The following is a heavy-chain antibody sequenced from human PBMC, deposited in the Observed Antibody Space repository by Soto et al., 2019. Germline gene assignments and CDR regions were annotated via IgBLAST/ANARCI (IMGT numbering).Heavy chain of an antibody. J-gene: IGHJ6*03. CDR3: ARHSMPPSNDFWSGLYYYYYMGV. CDR1: GGSISSYY. D-gene: IGHD3-3*01. CDR2: IYYSGST. V-gene: IGHV4-59*08. Sequence: SETLSLTCTVSGGSISSYYWSWIRQPPGKGLEWIGYIYYSGSTNYNPSLKSRVTISVDTSKNQFSLKLSSVTAADTAVYYCARHSMPPSNDFWSGLYYYYYMGVWGKGTTVTVSS.